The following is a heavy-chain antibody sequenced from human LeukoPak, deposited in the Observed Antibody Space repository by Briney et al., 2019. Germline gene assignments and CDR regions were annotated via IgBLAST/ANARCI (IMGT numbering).Heavy chain of an antibody. V-gene: IGHV1-18*01. CDR3: ARPDYGGNFPGAGLRD. D-gene: IGHD4-23*01. Sequence: GASVKVSCKASGYTLTSYGISWVRQAPGQGLEWMGWISAYNGNTNYAQNLQGRVTMTTDTSTSTAYMELRSLRSDDTAVYYCARPDYGGNFPGAGLRDWGQGTLVTVSS. CDR2: ISAYNGNT. J-gene: IGHJ4*02. CDR1: GYTLTSYG.